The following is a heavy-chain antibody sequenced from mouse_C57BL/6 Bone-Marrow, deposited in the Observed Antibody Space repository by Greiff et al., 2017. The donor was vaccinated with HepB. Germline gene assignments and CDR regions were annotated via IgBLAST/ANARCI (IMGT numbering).Heavy chain of an antibody. V-gene: IGHV1-80*01. J-gene: IGHJ3*01. CDR2: IYPGDGDT. CDR1: GYAFSSYW. CDR3: ARENPFAY. Sequence: QVHVKQSGAELVKPGASVKISCKASGYAFSSYWMNWVKQRPGKGLEWIGQIYPGDGDTNYNGKFKGKATLTADKSSSTAYMQLSSLTSEDSAVYFCARENPFAYWGQGTLVTVSA.